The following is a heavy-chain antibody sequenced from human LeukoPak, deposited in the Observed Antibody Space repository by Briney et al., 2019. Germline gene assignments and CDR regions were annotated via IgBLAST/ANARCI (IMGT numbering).Heavy chain of an antibody. D-gene: IGHD3-9*01. CDR3: ATSYDILTGNTFDY. V-gene: IGHV3-7*01. J-gene: IGHJ4*02. CDR2: TKQDGSEK. CDR1: GFTFSNYW. Sequence: GGSLRLSCAASGFTFSNYWMSWVRQAPGKGLEWVANTKQDGSEKYYVDSVKGRFTISRDNAKNSLYLQMNSLRAEDTAVYYCATSYDILTGNTFDYWGQGALVTVSS.